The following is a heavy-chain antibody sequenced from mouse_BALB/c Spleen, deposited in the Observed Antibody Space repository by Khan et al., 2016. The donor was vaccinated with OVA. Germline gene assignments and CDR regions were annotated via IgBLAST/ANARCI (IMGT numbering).Heavy chain of an antibody. V-gene: IGHV2-2*02. D-gene: IGHD2-4*01. CDR2: IWSGGST. CDR1: GFSLTNYS. J-gene: IGHJ3*01. CDR3: ARRGYDYGRGALFAY. Sequence: QVQLQQPGPGLVQPSQSLSITCTVSGFSLTNYSVHWVRQSPGKGLEWLGVIWSGGSTDYNAAFISRLTIRKDNSRSQVFFKMNSLQPNDTAIYYCARRGYDYGRGALFAYWGQGTLVTVSA.